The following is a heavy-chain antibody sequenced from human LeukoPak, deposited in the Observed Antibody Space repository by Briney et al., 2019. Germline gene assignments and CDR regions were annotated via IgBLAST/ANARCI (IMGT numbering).Heavy chain of an antibody. CDR3: AREGVHYFDSSGYFPAYFDP. CDR1: GFTFSSYS. J-gene: IGHJ5*02. CDR2: VSSSSSYI. Sequence: PGGSLRLSCAASGFTFSSYSMNWVRQAPGKGLEWVSSVSSSSSYIYYADSVKGRFTISRDNSKNTLYLQMNSLRAEDTAVYYCAREGVHYFDSSGYFPAYFDPWGQGALVTVSA. V-gene: IGHV3-21*04. D-gene: IGHD3-22*01.